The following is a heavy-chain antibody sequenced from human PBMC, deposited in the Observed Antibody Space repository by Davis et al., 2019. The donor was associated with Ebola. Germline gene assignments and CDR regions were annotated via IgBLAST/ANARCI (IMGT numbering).Heavy chain of an antibody. CDR2: ISGPGGST. D-gene: IGHD4-17*01. V-gene: IGHV3-23*01. CDR3: AKAQWTTAKLNFDY. Sequence: GGSLRLSCAASGFTVSSNHMSWVRQAPGKGLEWVSGISGPGGSTYYPDSVKGRFTISRDNSNNMLYLQMNSLRAEDTAVYFCAKAQWTTAKLNFDYWGQGTLVTVSS. J-gene: IGHJ4*02. CDR1: GFTVSSNH.